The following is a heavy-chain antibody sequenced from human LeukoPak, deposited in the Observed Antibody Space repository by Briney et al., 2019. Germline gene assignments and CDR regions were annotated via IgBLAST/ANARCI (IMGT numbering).Heavy chain of an antibody. CDR2: ISHDGSDS. CDR3: AKVLYFGSGSYPDY. CDR1: GFTPSSYG. D-gene: IGHD3-10*01. Sequence: PGRSLRVSCVASGFTPSSYGMHWVRQAPGKGLEWVAVISHDGSDSHYADSVKGRFTISRDNSKNTVYLQMSSLRPDDTAVYFCAKVLYFGSGSYPDYWGKGALVRVSS. V-gene: IGHV3-30*18. J-gene: IGHJ4*02.